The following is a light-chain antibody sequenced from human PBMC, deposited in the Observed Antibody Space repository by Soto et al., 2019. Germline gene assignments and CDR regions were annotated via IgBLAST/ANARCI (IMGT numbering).Light chain of an antibody. V-gene: IGKV1-5*03. CDR2: KAT. CDR3: LHYNKSSRT. Sequence: DIQMTQPPSTLSASVGDRVTITCRASQSISSWVAWYQQKPGKASKLLIYKATSLESGVPSRFSGSGSETEFALTIDVLQPDDLATCHGLHYNKSSRTFGQGTEVEIK. J-gene: IGKJ1*01. CDR1: QSISSW.